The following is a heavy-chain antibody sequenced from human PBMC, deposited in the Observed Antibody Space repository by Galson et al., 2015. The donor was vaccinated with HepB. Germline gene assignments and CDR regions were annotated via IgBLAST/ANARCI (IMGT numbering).Heavy chain of an antibody. J-gene: IGHJ4*02. CDR3: ATVAVAGGFAY. D-gene: IGHD6-19*01. CDR1: GFTFSSYA. CDR2: ISASGRTT. V-gene: IGHV3-23*01. Sequence: SLRLSCAASGFTFSSYAMTWVRQAPGKGLEWGSGISASGRTTYSADSVKGRVTISRDNSKNTLYLQMNSLRAEDTAVYYCATVAVAGGFAYWGQGTLVTVSS.